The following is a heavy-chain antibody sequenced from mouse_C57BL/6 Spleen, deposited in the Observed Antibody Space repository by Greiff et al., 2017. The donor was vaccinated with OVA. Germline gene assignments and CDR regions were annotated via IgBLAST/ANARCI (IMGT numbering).Heavy chain of an antibody. CDR1: GYTFTSYW. J-gene: IGHJ4*01. V-gene: IGHV1-64*01. CDR2: LPPSSGST. Sequence: QVQLQQPGAELVKPGASVKLSCKASGYTFTSYWMHWVTQRPGQGLEWIVFLPPSSGSTNYNEKFKIKATLTVDKSSSTAYMQLSSLTSEDSAVYYCARAGTGYYAMDYWGQGTSVTVSS. CDR3: ARAGTGYYAMDY. D-gene: IGHD4-1*01.